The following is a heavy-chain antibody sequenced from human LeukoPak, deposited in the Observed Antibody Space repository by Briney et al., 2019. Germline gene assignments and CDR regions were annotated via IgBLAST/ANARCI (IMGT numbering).Heavy chain of an antibody. J-gene: IGHJ4*02. CDR3: ARGIAAAGTALYN. CDR2: IYSDGST. D-gene: IGHD6-13*01. CDR1: GFTVSSNY. Sequence: GGSLRLSCAVSGFTVSSNYMNWVRQAPGKGLEWVSVIYSDGSTYSADSVKGRFTISRDNSKNTLYLQINSLGAEDTAVYYCARGIAAAGTALYNWGQGTLLTVSS. V-gene: IGHV3-53*01.